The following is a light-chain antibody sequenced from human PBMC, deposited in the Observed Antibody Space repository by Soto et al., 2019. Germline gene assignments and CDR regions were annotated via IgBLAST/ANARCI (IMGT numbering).Light chain of an antibody. CDR3: QQYSNWPSWT. J-gene: IGKJ1*01. V-gene: IGKV3D-15*01. CDR1: QSVGGKS. Sequence: EIVLTQSPATLSLSPGKSATLSCRASQSVGGKSLAWYQQRPGQAPRLLIYGAYTRATGIPDRFSGSGSGTEFTLTISSLQSEDFAVYYCQQYSNWPSWTCGQGTKVDIK. CDR2: GAY.